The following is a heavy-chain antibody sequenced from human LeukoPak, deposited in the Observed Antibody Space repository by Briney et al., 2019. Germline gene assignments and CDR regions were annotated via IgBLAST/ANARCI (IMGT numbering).Heavy chain of an antibody. Sequence: PSETLSLTCTVSGGSISGYYWSWIRQPPGKGLEWIGFMYYSGSTNYNPSPKSRVTISVDTSKNQFSLKLSSVTAADTAVYYCARGGYSKFDYWGQGTLVTVSS. J-gene: IGHJ4*02. V-gene: IGHV4-59*01. CDR2: MYYSGST. D-gene: IGHD5-18*01. CDR3: ARGGYSKFDY. CDR1: GGSISGYY.